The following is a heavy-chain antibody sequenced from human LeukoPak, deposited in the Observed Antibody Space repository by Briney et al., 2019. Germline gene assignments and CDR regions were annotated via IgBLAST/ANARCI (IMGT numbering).Heavy chain of an antibody. D-gene: IGHD3-9*01. V-gene: IGHV4-59*01. CDR3: ARDRVLRYFDWYPSPVDYMDV. Sequence: PSETLSLTCTVSGGSISSYYWSWIRQPPGKGLEWIGYIYYSGSTNYNPSLKSRVTISVDTSKNQFSLKLSSVTAADTAVYYCARDRVLRYFDWYPSPVDYMDVWGKGTTVTISS. CDR2: IYYSGST. J-gene: IGHJ6*03. CDR1: GGSISSYY.